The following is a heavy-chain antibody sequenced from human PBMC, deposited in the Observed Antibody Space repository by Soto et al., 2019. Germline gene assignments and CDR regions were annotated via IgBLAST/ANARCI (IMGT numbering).Heavy chain of an antibody. CDR2: IYHSGST. CDR1: GGYISSGGYP. CDR3: ARGSSGYQATFFDY. Sequence: PSEILSHTCAVSGGYISSGGYPWSWIRKPPGKGLEWIGYIYHSGSTYYNPSLKSRVTISVDRSKNQFSLKLSSVTAADTAVYYCARGSSGYQATFFDYWGQGTLVTVSS. J-gene: IGHJ4*02. V-gene: IGHV4-30-2*01. D-gene: IGHD3-22*01.